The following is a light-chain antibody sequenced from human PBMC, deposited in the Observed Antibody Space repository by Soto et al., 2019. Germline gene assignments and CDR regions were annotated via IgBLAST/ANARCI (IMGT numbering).Light chain of an antibody. CDR1: QSVSASY. Sequence: EIVLTQSPGTLSLSPGESATLSCRASQSVSASYLAWYQQKPGQAPRLLIYGASSRATGIPDRFSAGGSGTDFTFTISRLEPEDFAVYYCQQFGSSPLTFGQGTKVEIK. CDR2: GAS. CDR3: QQFGSSPLT. J-gene: IGKJ2*01. V-gene: IGKV3-20*01.